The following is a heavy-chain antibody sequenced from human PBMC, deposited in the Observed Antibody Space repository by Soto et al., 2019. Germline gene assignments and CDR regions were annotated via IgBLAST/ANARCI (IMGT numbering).Heavy chain of an antibody. J-gene: IGHJ2*01. CDR1: GFTFINYA. CDR2: ISGGGDAA. V-gene: IGHV3-23*01. Sequence: EVQVLESGGGLVQPGGSLRLSCAGSGFTFINYAMNWVRQAPGKGLEWVSYISGGGDAAFFPDSVRGRFTISRDNSKNTVTLQINSLGVDDTAVYYCARKILGTTTRPNYWYFDLWGRGTLVTVSS. CDR3: ARKILGTTTRPNYWYFDL. D-gene: IGHD6-6*01.